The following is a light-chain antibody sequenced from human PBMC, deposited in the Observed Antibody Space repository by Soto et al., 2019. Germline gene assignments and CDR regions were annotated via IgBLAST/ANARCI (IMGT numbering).Light chain of an antibody. CDR1: SSDVGGYNY. CDR3: CSYAGSYTFEVV. V-gene: IGLV2-11*01. J-gene: IGLJ2*01. CDR2: DVS. Sequence: QSVLTQPRSVSGSPGQSVTISCTGTSSDVGGYNYVSWYQQHPGKAPKLMIYDVSKRPSGVPDRFSGSKSGNTASLTISGLQAEDEADYYCCSYAGSYTFEVVFGGGTNLTVL.